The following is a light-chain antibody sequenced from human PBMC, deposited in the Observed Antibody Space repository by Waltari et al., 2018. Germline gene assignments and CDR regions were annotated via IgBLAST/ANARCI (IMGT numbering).Light chain of an antibody. CDR3: SSYTTSSAPGV. V-gene: IGLV2-14*01. CDR2: EVS. Sequence: QSALPQPASVSGSPGQSITISCSGTASDVGAYAFVSWYQQHPGKAPHLIIYEVSNRPSGISNRFSASKSGNTASLTISGLQAEDEADYYCSSYTTSSAPGVFGTGTRVTVL. CDR1: ASDVGAYAF. J-gene: IGLJ1*01.